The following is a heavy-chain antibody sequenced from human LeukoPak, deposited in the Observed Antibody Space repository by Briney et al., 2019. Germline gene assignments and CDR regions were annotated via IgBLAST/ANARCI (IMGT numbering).Heavy chain of an antibody. D-gene: IGHD2-15*01. Sequence: GASVKVSCKASGGTFSSYAISWVRQAPGQGLEWMGGIIPIFGTANYAQKFQGRVTITADESTSTAYMELSSLRSEDTAVYYCARDPGSRDCSGGSCYYYYYGMDVWGQGTTVTVSS. J-gene: IGHJ6*02. CDR1: GGTFSSYA. CDR2: IIPIFGTA. CDR3: ARDPGSRDCSGGSCYYYYYGMDV. V-gene: IGHV1-69*13.